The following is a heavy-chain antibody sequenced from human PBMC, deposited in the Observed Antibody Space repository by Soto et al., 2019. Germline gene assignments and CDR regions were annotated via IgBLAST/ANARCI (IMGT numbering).Heavy chain of an antibody. J-gene: IGHJ4*02. V-gene: IGHV3-33*01. Sequence: QVQLEESGGGVVQPGRSLRLSCEASGFTFNTYSMHWVRQPPGKGLEWLAAIWYDGTQKYYADSVKGRFIISRDNSQKTLYLEMNSLRAEDTAVYYCARAGGTTVTGLWHFDSGGQGTLVTVSS. D-gene: IGHD4-17*01. CDR2: IWYDGTQK. CDR1: GFTFNTYS. CDR3: ARAGGTTVTGLWHFDS.